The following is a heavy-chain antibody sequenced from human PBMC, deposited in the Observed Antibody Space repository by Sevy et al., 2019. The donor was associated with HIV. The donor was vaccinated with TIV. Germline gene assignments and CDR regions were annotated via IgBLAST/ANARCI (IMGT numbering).Heavy chain of an antibody. CDR2: VWYDGSDK. CDR1: GFSFSSYG. V-gene: IGHV3-33*01. J-gene: IGHJ4*02. CDR3: ARDSGLQLFRY. Sequence: GGSLRLSCAASGFSFSSYGMHWVRQAPGKGLEWVALVWYDGSDKYYADSVKDRFTISRDNSKNTLYLQMNSLRVEDTAVYYCARDSGLQLFRYWGQGTLVTVSS. D-gene: IGHD1-1*01.